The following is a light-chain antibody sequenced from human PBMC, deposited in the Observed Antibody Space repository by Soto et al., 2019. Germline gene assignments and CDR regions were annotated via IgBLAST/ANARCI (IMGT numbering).Light chain of an antibody. Sequence: IVISQSPATVAVSTVERVLLSCRASQSVSSNLAWYQQKPGQAPRFLIYGASTRATGTPDRFSGSGSGTDFSLTISRLEPEDFAVYYCQQYGNSPWTFGQGTKVDIK. CDR1: QSVSSN. V-gene: IGKV3D-15*01. J-gene: IGKJ1*01. CDR2: GAS. CDR3: QQYGNSPWT.